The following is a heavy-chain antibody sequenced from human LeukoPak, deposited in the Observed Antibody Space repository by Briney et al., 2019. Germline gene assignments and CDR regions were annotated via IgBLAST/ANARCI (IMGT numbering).Heavy chain of an antibody. CDR1: GSPLTVPS. J-gene: IGHJ4*02. V-gene: IGHV1-2*02. Sequence: ASVMVSCKPSGSPLTVPSMHCERQAPGQGLEWMGWINPNSGATNFAQKFQGRVTMTRDTSISTAYMELSRLTCDDTAVYYCARHTGPPYYFDYWGQGTLVTVSS. CDR2: INPNSGAT. CDR3: ARHTGPPYYFDY.